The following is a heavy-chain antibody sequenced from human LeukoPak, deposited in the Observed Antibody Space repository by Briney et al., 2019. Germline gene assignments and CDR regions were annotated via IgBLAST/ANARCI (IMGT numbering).Heavy chain of an antibody. D-gene: IGHD1-26*01. CDR3: ASPVPVGATTDAFDI. V-gene: IGHV1-69*13. J-gene: IGHJ3*02. CDR1: GGTFSSYA. CDR2: IIPIFGTA. Sequence: GAPVKVSCKASGGTFSSYAISWVRQAPGQGLEWMGGIIPIFGTANYAQKFQGRVTITADESTSTAYMELSSLRSEDTAVYYCASPVPVGATTDAFDIWGQGTMVTVSS.